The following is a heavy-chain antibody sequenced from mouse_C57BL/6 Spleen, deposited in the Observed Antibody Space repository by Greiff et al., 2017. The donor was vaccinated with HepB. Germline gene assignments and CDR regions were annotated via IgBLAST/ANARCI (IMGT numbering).Heavy chain of an antibody. V-gene: IGHV1-69*01. CDR3: ARRSSYWYFDV. Sequence: QVQLQQPGAELVMPGASVKLSCKASGYTFPRHWMHWVKQRPGQCLEWIGEIDPSDSYTNYNQKFKGKSTLTVDKSSSTAYMQLSSLTSEDSSVYYCARRSSYWYFDVWGTGTTVTVSS. J-gene: IGHJ1*03. CDR2: IDPSDSYT. CDR1: GYTFPRHW. D-gene: IGHD1-1*01.